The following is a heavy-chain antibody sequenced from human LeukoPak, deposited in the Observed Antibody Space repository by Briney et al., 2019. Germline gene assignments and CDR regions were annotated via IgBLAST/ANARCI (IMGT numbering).Heavy chain of an antibody. Sequence: ASVKVSCKASGYTFTAYYMHWVRQAPGQGLEWMGWINPNTGDTNYAQRFQGRVTMTRDTSISTAYMELSSLRSEDTAVYYCARGSIRITMMGAFDIWGQGTMVTVSS. J-gene: IGHJ3*02. V-gene: IGHV1-2*02. CDR3: ARGSIRITMMGAFDI. CDR2: INPNTGDT. D-gene: IGHD3-22*01. CDR1: GYTFTAYY.